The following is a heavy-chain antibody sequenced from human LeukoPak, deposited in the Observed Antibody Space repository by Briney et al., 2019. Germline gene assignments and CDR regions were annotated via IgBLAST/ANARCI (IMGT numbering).Heavy chain of an antibody. Sequence: SETLSLTCTVSGGSIISHYWNWIRQPAGKGLKWIGRVYASGSTTYNPSLKNRVTMSVDTSKNQFSLRLTSVTAADTAVYYCAKDTSSWYSPPGAFDLWGQGTTVTVSS. CDR2: VYASGST. CDR3: AKDTSSWYSPPGAFDL. D-gene: IGHD6-13*01. J-gene: IGHJ3*01. CDR1: GGSIISHY. V-gene: IGHV4-4*07.